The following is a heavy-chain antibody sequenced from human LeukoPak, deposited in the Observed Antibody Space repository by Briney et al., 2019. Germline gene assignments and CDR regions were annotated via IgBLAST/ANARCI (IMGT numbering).Heavy chain of an antibody. V-gene: IGHV4-59*01. J-gene: IGHJ2*01. CDR2: LYNSGST. D-gene: IGHD4-17*01. CDR3: ARPKYADYDWPDWYFDL. Sequence: PSETLSLTCSVSGGSISTSYWIWIRQSPRKGLEWIGYLYNSGSTNYNPSFKSRATISVDMSKNQSFLNLTSLTAADTAVYYCARPKYADYDWPDWYFDLWGRGTLVTVSS. CDR1: GGSISTSY.